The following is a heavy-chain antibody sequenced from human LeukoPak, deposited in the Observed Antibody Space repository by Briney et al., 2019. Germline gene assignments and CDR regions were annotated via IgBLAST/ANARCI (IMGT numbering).Heavy chain of an antibody. J-gene: IGHJ3*02. V-gene: IGHV4-39*01. CDR1: GGSISSSSYY. CDR2: IYYSGST. D-gene: IGHD3-3*01. CDR3: ASSQYYDFWSGYYEAFDI. Sequence: SETLSLTCTVSGGSISSSSYYWGWVRQPPGKGLEWIGRIYYSGSTYYNPSLKSRVTISVDTSKSQFSLKLSSVTAADTAVYYCASSQYYDFWSGYYEAFDIWGQGTMVTVSS.